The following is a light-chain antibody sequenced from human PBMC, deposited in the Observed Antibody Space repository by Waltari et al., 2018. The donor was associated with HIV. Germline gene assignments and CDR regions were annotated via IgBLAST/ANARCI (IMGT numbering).Light chain of an antibody. CDR3: QQYETYYT. CDR1: QHVNTW. J-gene: IGKJ2*01. CDR2: TAS. V-gene: IGKV1-5*03. Sequence: DIKMTQSPSVLSASLGDRITISCRASQHVNTWVACYQKKPGKAPKLLIHTASTLAGGVPSRFSGRGSGAVFTLTIAGLQPDDYATYYCQQYETYYTFGLGTNVE.